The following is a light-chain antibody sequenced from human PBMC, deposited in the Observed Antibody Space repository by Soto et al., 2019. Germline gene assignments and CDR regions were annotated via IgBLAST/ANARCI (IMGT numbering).Light chain of an antibody. V-gene: IGKV1-39*01. J-gene: IGKJ5*01. CDR3: QQTDSFPRT. CDR1: QSISSY. CDR2: AAS. Sequence: DIQMTQSPSSLSASVGDRVTITCRASQSISSYLNWYQHKPGKAPKLLIYAASSLQTGVPSRFSGSRSGTDFALTISSLQRDDFATYYCQQTDSFPRTFGQGTRLEI.